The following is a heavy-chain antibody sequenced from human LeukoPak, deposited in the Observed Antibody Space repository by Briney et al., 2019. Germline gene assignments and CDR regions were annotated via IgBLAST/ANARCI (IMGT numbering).Heavy chain of an antibody. D-gene: IGHD3-10*01. CDR2: IYHSGST. V-gene: IGHV4-61*08. CDR3: ARVGGSGSYLHWFDP. J-gene: IGHJ5*02. Sequence: PSETLSLTCTVSGGSISSGDYFWSWIRQPPGKGLEWIGYIYHSGSTNYNPSLKSRVTISVDTSKNQFSLKLSSVTAADTAVYYCARVGGSGSYLHWFDPWGQGTLVTVSS. CDR1: GGSISSGDYF.